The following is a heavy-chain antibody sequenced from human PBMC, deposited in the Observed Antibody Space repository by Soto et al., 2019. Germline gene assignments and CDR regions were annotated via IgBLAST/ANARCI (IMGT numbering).Heavy chain of an antibody. V-gene: IGHV1-18*01. D-gene: IGHD1-26*01. J-gene: IGHJ3*02. CDR1: GYTFTSYD. CDR2: MNPNNGNT. Sequence: GASVKVSCKASGYTFTSYDINWVRQATGQGLEWMGWMNPNNGNTNYAQKLQGRVTMTTDTSTSTAYMELRSLRSDDTAVYHCARIVGAKGGAFDIWGQGTMVTVSS. CDR3: ARIVGAKGGAFDI.